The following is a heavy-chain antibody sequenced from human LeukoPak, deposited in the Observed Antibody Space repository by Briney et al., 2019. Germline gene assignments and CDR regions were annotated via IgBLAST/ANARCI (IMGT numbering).Heavy chain of an antibody. CDR1: GFTFSSHA. CDR3: ARDASDWYFDL. CDR2: VSGSGGST. Sequence: SGGSLRLSCAASGFTFSSHAMSWVRQAPGKGLEWVSAVSGSGGSTKYADSVKGRFTISRDNSKNTLYLQMNSLRAEDTAVYHCARDASDWYFDLWGRGSLVTVSS. J-gene: IGHJ2*01. V-gene: IGHV3-23*01.